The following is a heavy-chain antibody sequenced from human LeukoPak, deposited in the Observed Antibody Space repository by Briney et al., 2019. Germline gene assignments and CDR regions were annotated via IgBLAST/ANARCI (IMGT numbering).Heavy chain of an antibody. Sequence: QAGGSLRLSCVGSGFTISNYWMHWVRHAPGTGLVWVSRIDPDGSITTYADSVKGRFTISRDNAKNTLYLQMNSLRAEDTAVYYCAPQQTYSPYNWFDPWGQGTLVTVSS. CDR3: APQQTYSPYNWFDP. CDR2: IDPDGSIT. D-gene: IGHD5-12*01. J-gene: IGHJ5*02. V-gene: IGHV3-74*03. CDR1: GFTISNYW.